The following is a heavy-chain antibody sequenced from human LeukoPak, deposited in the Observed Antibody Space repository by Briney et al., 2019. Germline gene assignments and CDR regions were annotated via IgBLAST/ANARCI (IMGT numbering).Heavy chain of an antibody. CDR3: ARDRALGYCSSTSCLWRYFDY. D-gene: IGHD2-2*01. CDR1: GFTFSSYS. J-gene: IGHJ4*02. Sequence: KPGGPLRLSCAASGFTFSSYSMNWVRQAPGKGLEWVSSISGSTNYIYYADSVKGRFTISRDNAKNSLYLQMNSLRAEDTAVYYCARDRALGYCSSTSCLWRYFDYWGQGTLVAVSS. CDR2: ISGSTNYI. V-gene: IGHV3-21*01.